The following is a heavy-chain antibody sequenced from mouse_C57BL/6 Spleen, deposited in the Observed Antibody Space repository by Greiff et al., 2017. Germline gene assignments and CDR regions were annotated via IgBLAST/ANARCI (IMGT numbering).Heavy chain of an antibody. CDR1: GYTFTSYD. CDR2: IYPRAGRT. J-gene: IGHJ2*01. CDR3: ARARDDYVLFDY. D-gene: IGHD2-4*01. Sequence: VQVVESGPELVKPGASVKLSCKASGYTFTSYDINWVKQRPGQGLEWIGWIYPRAGRTKYNEKFKGKATLTVDTSSSTAYMELHSLTSEDSAVDFCARARDDYVLFDYWGQGTTLTVSS. V-gene: IGHV1-85*01.